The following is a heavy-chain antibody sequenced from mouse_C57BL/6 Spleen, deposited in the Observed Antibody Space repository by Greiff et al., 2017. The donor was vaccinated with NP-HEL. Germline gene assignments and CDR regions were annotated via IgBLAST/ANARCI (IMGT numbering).Heavy chain of an antibody. CDR3: ARHGTGTRFAY. J-gene: IGHJ3*01. D-gene: IGHD4-1*01. CDR1: GFTFSSYG. Sequence: EVKVEEFGGDLVKPGGSLKLSCAASGFTFSSYGMSWVRQTPDKRLEWVATISSGGSYTYYPDSVKGRFTISRDNAKNTLYLQMSSLKSEDTAMYYCARHGTGTRFAYWGQGTLVTVSA. CDR2: ISSGGSYT. V-gene: IGHV5-6*02.